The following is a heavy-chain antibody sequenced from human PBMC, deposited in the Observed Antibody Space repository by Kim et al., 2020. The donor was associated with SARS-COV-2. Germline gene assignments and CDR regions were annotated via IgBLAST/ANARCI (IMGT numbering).Heavy chain of an antibody. D-gene: IGHD3-16*01. J-gene: IGHJ4*02. V-gene: IGHV1-46*01. CDR2: INPSGGST. CDR3: ARDGGLGAGPDY. Sequence: ASVKVSCKASGYTFTSYYMHWVRQAPGQGLEWMGIINPSGGSTSYAQKFQGRVTMTRDTSTSTVYMALSSLRSEDTAGYYCARDGGLGAGPDYWGQGTLVTVSS. CDR1: GYTFTSYY.